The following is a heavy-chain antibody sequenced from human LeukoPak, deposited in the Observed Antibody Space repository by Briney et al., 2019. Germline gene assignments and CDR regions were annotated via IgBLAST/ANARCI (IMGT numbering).Heavy chain of an antibody. CDR1: GFTFSSYS. CDR2: ITSSSGYI. Sequence: GGSLRLSCAASGFTFSSYSMSWVRQAPGKGLEWVSSITSSSGYIYYADSVKGRFTISRDNAKNTLYLQMNSLRAEDTAVYYCARVDRALGAFDIWGQGTMVTVSS. V-gene: IGHV3-21*04. J-gene: IGHJ3*02. CDR3: ARVDRALGAFDI. D-gene: IGHD1-14*01.